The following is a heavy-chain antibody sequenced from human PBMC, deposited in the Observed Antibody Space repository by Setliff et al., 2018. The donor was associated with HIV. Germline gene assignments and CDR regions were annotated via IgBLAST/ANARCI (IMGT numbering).Heavy chain of an antibody. J-gene: IGHJ3*02. CDR1: GGSFSGYY. V-gene: IGHV4-34*01. Sequence: PSETLSLTCAVYGGSFSGYYWSWIRQPPGKGLEWIGEINHCGSTNYNPSLKSRVTISVDTSKNQFSLKLSSVTAADTAVYYCARVDGYDFWSGYYTPHAFDIWGQGTMVTVSS. D-gene: IGHD3-3*01. CDR2: INHCGST. CDR3: ARVDGYDFWSGYYTPHAFDI.